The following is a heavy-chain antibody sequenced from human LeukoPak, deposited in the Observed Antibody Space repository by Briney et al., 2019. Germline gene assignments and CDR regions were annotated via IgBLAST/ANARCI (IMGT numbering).Heavy chain of an antibody. J-gene: IGHJ4*02. D-gene: IGHD3-10*01. CDR3: ARADFYGSGSHPPGGFDY. Sequence: SGGSLRLSCAASGFTLRTYATHWVRQAPGKGLEWVAVISYDGSNTYYADSVRGRFTISRDSSKNTLYLQMSSLRAEDTAVYYCARADFYGSGSHPPGGFDYWGQGTLVTVSS. CDR1: GFTLRTYA. CDR2: ISYDGSNT. V-gene: IGHV3-30*04.